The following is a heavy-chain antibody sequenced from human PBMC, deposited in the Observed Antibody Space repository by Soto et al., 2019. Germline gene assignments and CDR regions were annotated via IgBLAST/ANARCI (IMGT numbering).Heavy chain of an antibody. V-gene: IGHV3-23*01. CDR1: GFTFSSYA. J-gene: IGHJ3*02. CDR3: AKEFITMVRGVIVDAFDI. D-gene: IGHD3-10*01. Sequence: GGSLRLSCAASGFTFSSYAMSWVRQAPGKGLEWVSAISGSGGSTYYADSVKGRFTISRDNSKNTLYLQMNSLRAEDTAVYYCAKEFITMVRGVIVDAFDIWGQGTMVTVSS. CDR2: ISGSGGST.